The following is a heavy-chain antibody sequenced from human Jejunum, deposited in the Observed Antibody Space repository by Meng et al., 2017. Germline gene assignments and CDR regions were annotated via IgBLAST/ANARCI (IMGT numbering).Heavy chain of an antibody. V-gene: IGHV3-7*01. CDR3: ARDSGVFVPADY. CDR1: GFSFSAYW. Sequence: GESLKISCTASGFSFSAYWMTWVRQAPGKGLEWVANINQDGSQKAYVDSVMGRFTISRDNARNSLYLYMNSLRADDTALYYCARDSGVFVPADYWGQGTQVTVSS. D-gene: IGHD3-10*01. CDR2: INQDGSQK. J-gene: IGHJ4*02.